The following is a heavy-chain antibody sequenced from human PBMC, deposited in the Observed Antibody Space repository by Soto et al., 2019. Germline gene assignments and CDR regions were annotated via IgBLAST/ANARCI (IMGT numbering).Heavy chain of an antibody. V-gene: IGHV5-10-1*01. J-gene: IGHJ4*02. CDR3: ACTLNYYDSSGYYQPFDY. CDR1: GYRFTSYW. Sequence: GESLKISCKGSGYRFTSYWISWVRQMPGKGLEWMGRIDPSDSYTNYSPSFQGHVTISADKSISTAYLQWSSLKASDTAMYYCACTLNYYDSSGYYQPFDYWGQGTLVTVSS. D-gene: IGHD3-22*01. CDR2: IDPSDSYT.